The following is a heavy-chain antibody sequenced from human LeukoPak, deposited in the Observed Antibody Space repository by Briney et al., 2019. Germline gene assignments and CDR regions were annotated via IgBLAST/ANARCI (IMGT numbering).Heavy chain of an antibody. Sequence: GGSLRLSCAASGFTFSGSAMHWVRQASGKGLEWVGRIRSKANSYATAYAASVKGRFTISRDDSKNTAYLQMNSLKTEDTAVYYCTRRGAAAGTVTGRKLIDYWGQGTLVTVSS. D-gene: IGHD6-13*01. CDR2: IRSKANSYAT. V-gene: IGHV3-73*01. J-gene: IGHJ4*02. CDR1: GFTFSGSA. CDR3: TRRGAAAGTVTGRKLIDY.